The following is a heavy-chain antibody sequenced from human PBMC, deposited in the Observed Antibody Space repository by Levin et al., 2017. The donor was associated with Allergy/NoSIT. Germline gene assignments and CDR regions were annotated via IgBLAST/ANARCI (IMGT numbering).Heavy chain of an antibody. CDR2: IWYDGSNK. CDR1: GFTFSSYG. D-gene: IGHD6-19*01. J-gene: IGHJ2*01. CDR3: ARDALAVAGNWYFDL. Sequence: GGSLRLSCAASGFTFSSYGMHWVRQAPGKGLEWVAVIWYDGSNKYYADSVKGRFTISRDNSKNTLYLQMNSLRAEDTAVYYCARDALAVAGNWYFDLWGRGTLVTVSS. V-gene: IGHV3-33*01.